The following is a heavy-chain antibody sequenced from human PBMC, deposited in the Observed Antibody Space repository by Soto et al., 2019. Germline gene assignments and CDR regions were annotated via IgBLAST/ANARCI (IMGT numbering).Heavy chain of an antibody. CDR3: ARGYMVRGFTGLPEGV. CDR1: GFTFSSYA. D-gene: IGHD3-10*01. V-gene: IGHV3-30*03. Sequence: QVQLVESGGGVVQPGRSLRLSCASSGFTFSSYAMHWVRQAPGKGLEWVAVISYDGSNKDYADAVKGRFTISRDNSKNTLFLQMNSLRPEDTAVYYCARGYMVRGFTGLPEGVWGQGTTVTVSS. J-gene: IGHJ6*02. CDR2: ISYDGSNK.